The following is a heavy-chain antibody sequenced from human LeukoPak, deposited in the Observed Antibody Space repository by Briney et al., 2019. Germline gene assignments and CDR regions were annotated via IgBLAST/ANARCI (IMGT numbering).Heavy chain of an antibody. CDR1: GGSFSGYY. J-gene: IGHJ4*02. D-gene: IGHD2-15*01. CDR2: IYYSGST. V-gene: IGHV4-59*01. CDR3: ARVGPFYCSGGSCYDY. Sequence: PSETLSLTCAVYGGSFSGYYWSWIRQPPGKGLEWIGYIYYSGSTNYNPSLKSRVTISVDTSKNQFSLELSSVTAADTAVYYCARVGPFYCSGGSCYDYWGQGTLVTVSS.